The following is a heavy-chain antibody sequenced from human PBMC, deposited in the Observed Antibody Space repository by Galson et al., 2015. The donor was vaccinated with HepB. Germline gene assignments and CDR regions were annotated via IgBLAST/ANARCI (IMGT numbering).Heavy chain of an antibody. J-gene: IGHJ6*03. D-gene: IGHD2-15*01. CDR2: INHSGTT. CDR3: ARASGVVGSGTRHHRHYYMDV. V-gene: IGHV4-34*01. Sequence: LSLTCAVYGGSFSDYYWTWIRQPPGKGLEWLGEINHSGTTHYSPSLKSRLTISADTSKNQFPLKLRSVTAAETSVYYCARASGVVGSGTRHHRHYYMDVWGKGTTVTVSS. CDR1: GGSFSDYY.